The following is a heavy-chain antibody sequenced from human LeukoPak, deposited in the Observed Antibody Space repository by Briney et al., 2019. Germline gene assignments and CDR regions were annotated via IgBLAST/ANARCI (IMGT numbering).Heavy chain of an antibody. V-gene: IGHV3-74*01. CDR1: GFTFSSYW. CDR3: ARDFLHLGG. D-gene: IGHD3-16*01. J-gene: IGHJ3*01. CDR2: ISTDGSST. Sequence: GGSLRLSCAASGFTFSSYWMSWVRQAPGKGLVWVSRISTDGSSTSYADSVKGRFTISRDNAKNTLYLQMNSLRAEDTAVYYCARDFLHLGGWGQGTMVTVSS.